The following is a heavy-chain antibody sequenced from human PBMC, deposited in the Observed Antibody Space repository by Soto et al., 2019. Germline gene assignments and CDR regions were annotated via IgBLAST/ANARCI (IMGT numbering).Heavy chain of an antibody. V-gene: IGHV3-15*01. D-gene: IGHD1-26*01. J-gene: IGHJ2*01. CDR3: TADRDLLSYWFFDL. CDR2: IKSKTDGGTT. Sequence: EVQLVESGGGLVKPGGSLTLSCGASGFTFSNAWMSWVRQVPGKGLEWVGRIKSKTDGGTTDYGAPVKGRFIISRDDSENTLYLQMNSLKTEDTAFYYCTADRDLLSYWFFDLWGRGTLVTVSS. CDR1: GFTFSNAW.